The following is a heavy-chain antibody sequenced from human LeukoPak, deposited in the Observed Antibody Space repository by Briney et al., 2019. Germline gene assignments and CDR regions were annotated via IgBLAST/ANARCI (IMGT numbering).Heavy chain of an antibody. D-gene: IGHD3-22*01. CDR1: GFTFSKYG. CDR2: ISGSGGTT. Sequence: PGGSLRLSCAASGFTFSKYGMSWVRQAPGKGLEWVSVISGSGGTTYYADSVKGRFSISRDNSNNTLYLQMNSLRAEDTAVYYCATPRGGKLLLDAFDIWGQGTMVTVSS. V-gene: IGHV3-23*01. CDR3: ATPRGGKLLLDAFDI. J-gene: IGHJ3*02.